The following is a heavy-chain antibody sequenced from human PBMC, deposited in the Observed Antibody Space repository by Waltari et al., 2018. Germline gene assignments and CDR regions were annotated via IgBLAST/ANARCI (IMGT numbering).Heavy chain of an antibody. D-gene: IGHD6-13*01. CDR1: GGTFSSYA. CDR3: ARDLRAVSPSSSWLSVQAFDI. J-gene: IGHJ3*02. CDR2: IIPIFGTA. Sequence: QVQLVQSGAEVKKPGSSVKVSCKASGGTFSSYAISWVRQAPGQGLEWMGGIIPIFGTANYAQKFQGRVTITADKSTSTAYMELSSLRSEDTAVYYCARDLRAVSPSSSWLSVQAFDIWGQGTMVTVSS. V-gene: IGHV1-69*14.